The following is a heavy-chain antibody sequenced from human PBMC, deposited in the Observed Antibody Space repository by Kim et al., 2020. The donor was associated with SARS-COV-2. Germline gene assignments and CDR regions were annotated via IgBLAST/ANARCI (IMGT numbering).Heavy chain of an antibody. D-gene: IGHD4-17*01. V-gene: IGHV4-61*07. J-gene: IGHJ4*02. CDR3: ASHYGDYEYYFDY. Sequence: NYTPTLKRRITISVDTSKNQFSLRLSSVTAADTAVYYCASHYGDYEYYFDYWGQGTLVTVSS.